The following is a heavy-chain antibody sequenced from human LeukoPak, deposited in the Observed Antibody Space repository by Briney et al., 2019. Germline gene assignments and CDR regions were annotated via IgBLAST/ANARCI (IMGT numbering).Heavy chain of an antibody. D-gene: IGHD4-17*01. CDR2: IYHSGST. V-gene: IGHV4-30-2*01. CDR1: GGSISSGGYS. CDR3: ARVVYGAIDY. Sequence: NPSETLSLTCAVSGGSISSGGYSWSWIRQPPGKGLEWIGYIYHSGSTHYNPSLKSRVTISVDRSKNQFSLKLSSVTAADTAVYYCARVVYGAIDYWGQGTLVTVSS. J-gene: IGHJ4*02.